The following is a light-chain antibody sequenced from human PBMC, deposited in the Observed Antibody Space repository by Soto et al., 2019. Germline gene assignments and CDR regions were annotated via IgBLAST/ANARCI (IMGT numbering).Light chain of an antibody. CDR3: QQRSNWSWT. J-gene: IGKJ1*01. Sequence: ENVLTQSPATLSLSPGERATLSCRASQSISSDLAWYQQKHGQAPRLLIYDASNRATGIPARFSGSGSGTDFTLTISSLEPEDFAVYYCQQRSNWSWTFGQGTKVEIK. CDR2: DAS. CDR1: QSISSD. V-gene: IGKV3-11*01.